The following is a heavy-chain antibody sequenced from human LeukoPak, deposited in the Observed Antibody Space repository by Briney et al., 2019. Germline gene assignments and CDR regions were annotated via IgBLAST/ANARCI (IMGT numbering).Heavy chain of an antibody. Sequence: WASVKVSCKASGYTFTGYYMHWVRQAPGQGLEWMGWINPNSGGTNYAQKFQGRVTMTRDTSISTAYMELSRLRSDDTAVYYCARAQYQTFVVVVAADYWGQGTLVTVSS. J-gene: IGHJ4*02. CDR3: ARAQYQTFVVVVAADY. CDR2: INPNSGGT. D-gene: IGHD2-15*01. V-gene: IGHV1-2*02. CDR1: GYTFTGYY.